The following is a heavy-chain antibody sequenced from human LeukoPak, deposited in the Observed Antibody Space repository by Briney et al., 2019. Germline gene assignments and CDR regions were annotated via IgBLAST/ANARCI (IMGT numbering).Heavy chain of an antibody. CDR1: GGSVSSGSYY. J-gene: IGHJ3*02. D-gene: IGHD1-26*01. V-gene: IGHV4-61*01. CDR3: GRHFLGVGANTDAFDI. Sequence: PSEALSLTCTVSGGSVSSGSYYWSWIRQPPGKGLEWIGYIHYSGSTNYNPSLKSRVTISVDTSKSQFSLKLSSVTAADTAVYYCGRHFLGVGANTDAFDIWGQGTVVTVSS. CDR2: IHYSGST.